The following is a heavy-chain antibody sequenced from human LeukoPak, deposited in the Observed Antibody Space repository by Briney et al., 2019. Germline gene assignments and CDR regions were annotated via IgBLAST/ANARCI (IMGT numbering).Heavy chain of an antibody. J-gene: IGHJ5*02. CDR1: GGSISSGSYY. D-gene: IGHD4-23*01. CDR2: IYTSGST. Sequence: SQTLSLTCTVSGGSISSGSYYWSWIRQPAGKGLEWIGRIYTSGSTNYNPSLKSRATISVDTSKNQFSLELSSVTAADTAVYYCARDNSVEDTAWWFDPWGQGTLVTVSS. CDR3: ARDNSVEDTAWWFDP. V-gene: IGHV4-61*02.